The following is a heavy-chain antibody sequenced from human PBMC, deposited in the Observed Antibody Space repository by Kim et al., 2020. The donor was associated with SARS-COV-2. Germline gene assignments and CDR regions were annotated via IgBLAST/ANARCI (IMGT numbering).Heavy chain of an antibody. D-gene: IGHD3-9*01. CDR1: GFTFSSYS. CDR3: ARETTDILTGYYYFDY. CDR2: ISSSSSYI. V-gene: IGHV3-21*01. Sequence: GGSLRLSCAASGFTFSSYSMNWVRQAPGKGLEWVSSISSSSSYIYYADSVKGRFTISRDNAKNSLYLQMNSLRAEDTAVYYCARETTDILTGYYYFDYWGQGTLVTVSS. J-gene: IGHJ4*02.